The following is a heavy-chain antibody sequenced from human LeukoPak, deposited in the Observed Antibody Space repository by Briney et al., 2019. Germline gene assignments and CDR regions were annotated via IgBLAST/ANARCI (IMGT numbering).Heavy chain of an antibody. CDR2: IYHSGST. J-gene: IGHJ4*02. D-gene: IGHD5-12*01. Sequence: SETLSLTCTVSGYSISSGYYWGWIRQPPGKGLEWIGSIYHSGSTYYNPSLKSRVTISVDTSKNQFSLKLSSVTAADTAVYYCARAGSGYSGYDYFDYWGQGTLVTVSS. CDR3: ARAGSGYSGYDYFDY. V-gene: IGHV4-38-2*02. CDR1: GYSISSGYY.